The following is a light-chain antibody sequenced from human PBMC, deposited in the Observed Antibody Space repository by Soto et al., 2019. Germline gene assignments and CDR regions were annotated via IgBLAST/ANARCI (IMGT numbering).Light chain of an antibody. Sequence: EIVMTQSPATLSVSPGERATLSCRASQSVSIKLAWYQQKPGQAPRLLIYDASNRATGIPARFSGSGYGTDFTLTISSLEPEDFAVYYCQQRSNWPTFGQGTRLEIK. V-gene: IGKV3-11*01. CDR2: DAS. J-gene: IGKJ5*01. CDR3: QQRSNWPT. CDR1: QSVSIK.